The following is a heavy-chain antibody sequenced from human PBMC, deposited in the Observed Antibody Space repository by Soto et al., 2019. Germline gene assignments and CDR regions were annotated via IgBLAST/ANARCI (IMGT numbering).Heavy chain of an antibody. CDR1: GYTFTSYA. V-gene: IGHV1-3*01. Sequence: GASVKVSCKASGYTFTSYATHWVRQAPGQRLEWMGWINAGNGNTKYSQKFQGRVTITRDTSASTAYMELSSLRSEDTAVYYCARDGAELGDYTFDYWGQGTLVTVSS. D-gene: IGHD4-4*01. CDR3: ARDGAELGDYTFDY. J-gene: IGHJ4*02. CDR2: INAGNGNT.